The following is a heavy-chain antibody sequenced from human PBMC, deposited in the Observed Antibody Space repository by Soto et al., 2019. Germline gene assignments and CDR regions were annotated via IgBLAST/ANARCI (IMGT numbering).Heavy chain of an antibody. CDR3: ARIAARPDYYYYCMDV. J-gene: IGHJ6*03. CDR2: IKQDGSEK. CDR1: GFTFSSYW. D-gene: IGHD6-6*01. V-gene: IGHV3-7*01. Sequence: EVQLVESGGGLVQPGGSLRLSCAASGFTFSSYWMSWVRQAPGKGLEWVANIKQDGSEKYYVDSVKGRFTISRDNAKNSLYLQMTGLRAEDTAVYYCARIAARPDYYYYCMDVWGKGTTVTVSS.